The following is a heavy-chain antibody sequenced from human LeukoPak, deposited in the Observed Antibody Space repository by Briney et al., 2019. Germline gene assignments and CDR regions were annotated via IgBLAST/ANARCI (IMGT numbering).Heavy chain of an antibody. CDR3: ASDPGNHIVVLPRGDY. CDR1: RYTFTGSK. CDR2: TIPNRGGT. J-gene: IGHJ4*02. V-gene: IGHV1-2*06. D-gene: IGHD3-22*01. Sequence: GASVKDSSKPSRYTFTGSKMHRVREAPGQRLEWMAQTIPNRGGTNNAQTYQGRVSITTDSSLSTPYLGLSRPRAEDTPVYYSASDPGNHIVVLPRGDYWGQGTLVTVSS.